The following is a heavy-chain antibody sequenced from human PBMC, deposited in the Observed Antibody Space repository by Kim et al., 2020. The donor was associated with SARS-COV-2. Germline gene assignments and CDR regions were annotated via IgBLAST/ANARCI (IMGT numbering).Heavy chain of an antibody. J-gene: IGHJ5*02. CDR1: GFTVSDAW. CDR2: IKSKCDGGTT. D-gene: IGHD1-26*01. Sequence: GGSLRLSCAASGFTVSDAWMSWVRQAPGKGLEWVGRIKSKCDGGTTEYAAPVKGRFTISRDDSTNTLFLQMSSLKTEDSALYYCTRWNSGNYYDASWGQGTLVTVSS. CDR3: TRWNSGNYYDAS. V-gene: IGHV3-15*01.